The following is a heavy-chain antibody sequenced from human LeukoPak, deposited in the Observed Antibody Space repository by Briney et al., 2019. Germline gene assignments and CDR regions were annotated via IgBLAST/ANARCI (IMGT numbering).Heavy chain of an antibody. CDR2: IYTSGST. V-gene: IGHV4-4*07. D-gene: IGHD3-22*01. J-gene: IGHJ4*02. Sequence: SSETLSLTCTVSGGSISSYYWSWIRPPAGEGLEWIGRIYTSGSTNYNPSLKSRVTMSVDTSKNQFSLKLSSVTAADTAVYYCARTGYYYDSSGYGGYYFDYWGQGTLVTVSS. CDR3: ARTGYYYDSSGYGGYYFDY. CDR1: GGSISSYY.